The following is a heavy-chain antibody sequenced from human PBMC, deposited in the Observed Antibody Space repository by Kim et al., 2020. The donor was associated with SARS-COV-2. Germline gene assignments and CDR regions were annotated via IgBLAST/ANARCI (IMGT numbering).Heavy chain of an antibody. J-gene: IGHJ1*01. V-gene: IGHV3-7*05. CDR2: IKHDGSET. D-gene: IGHD6-19*01. Sequence: GGSLRLSCAASGFTPSIYWMNWVRQTPGKGLEWVANIKHDGSETKDVESVKGRFTISRDSARTSIYLQMNSLRAEDTAVYYCARGSGWLIEHWGQGTLVTVSS. CDR1: GFTPSIYW. CDR3: ARGSGWLIEH.